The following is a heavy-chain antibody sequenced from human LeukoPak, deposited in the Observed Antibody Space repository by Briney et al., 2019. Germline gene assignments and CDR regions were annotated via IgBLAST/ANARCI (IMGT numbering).Heavy chain of an antibody. CDR1: GGSISSGGYY. D-gene: IGHD2-8*01. J-gene: IGHJ5*02. Sequence: KPSETLSLTCTVSGGSISSGGYYWSWIRQHPGKGLEWIGYIYTSGSTNYNPSLKSRVTISVDTSKNQFSLKLSSVTAADTAVYYCARHGLPNGPYNWFDPWGQGTLVTVSS. CDR3: ARHGLPNGPYNWFDP. CDR2: IYTSGST. V-gene: IGHV4-61*08.